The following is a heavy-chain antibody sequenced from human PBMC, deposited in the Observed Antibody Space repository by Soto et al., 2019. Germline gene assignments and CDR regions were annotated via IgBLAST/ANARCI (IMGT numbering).Heavy chain of an antibody. CDR2: INPNSGGT. V-gene: IGHV1-2*04. D-gene: IGHD3-9*01. J-gene: IGHJ6*03. CDR3: ARGYDILTGYYNPPGGYYYYMDV. Sequence: ASVKVSCKASGYTFTGYDMHWVRQAPGQGLEWMGWINPNSGGTNYAQKFQGWVTMTRDTSISTAYMELSRLRSDDTAVYYCARGYDILTGYYNPPGGYYYYMDVWGKGTTVTVPS. CDR1: GYTFTGYD.